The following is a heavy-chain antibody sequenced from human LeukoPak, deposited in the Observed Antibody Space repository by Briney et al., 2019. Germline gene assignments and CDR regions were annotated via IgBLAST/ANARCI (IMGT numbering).Heavy chain of an antibody. D-gene: IGHD3-16*01. J-gene: IGHJ4*02. V-gene: IGHV3-30*04. CDR3: AYDGAA. Sequence: GGSLRLSSAASGFIFSNYVTHWVRQAPGQGLEWMAVIKYDASQQSHADSVTGRFIISRDNSKNTLYLQMNSLTVEDTAVYFCAYDGAAWGEGTLVSVSS. CDR1: GFIFSNYV. CDR2: IKYDASQQ.